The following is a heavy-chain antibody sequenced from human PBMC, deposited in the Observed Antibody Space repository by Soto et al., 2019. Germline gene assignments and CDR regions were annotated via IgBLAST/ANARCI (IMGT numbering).Heavy chain of an antibody. V-gene: IGHV2-5*02. CDR2: IYWDDDK. J-gene: IGHJ4*02. CDR1: GFSLSTSGVG. D-gene: IGHD1-1*01. Sequence: QITLKESGPTLVKPTQTLTLTCTFSGFSLSTSGVGVGWIRQPPGKALEWLALIYWDDDKPYSPSLKSRLTITKDTSKNQVVLTMTNMDPVDTATYYCAHTTYLYTTFDYWGQGTLVTVSS. CDR3: AHTTYLYTTFDY.